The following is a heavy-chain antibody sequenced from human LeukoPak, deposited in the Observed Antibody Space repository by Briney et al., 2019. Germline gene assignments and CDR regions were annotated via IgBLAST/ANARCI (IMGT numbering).Heavy chain of an antibody. V-gene: IGHV3-9*01. Sequence: PGGSLRLSCAASGFTFDDYAMHWVRQAPGKGLEWVSGLSWNSGGIAYADSVKGRFTISRDNAKNSLYLQMNSPRAEDTALYYCVKGGKYIVVEPAADWFDPWGQGTLVTVSS. CDR3: VKGGKYIVVEPAADWFDP. D-gene: IGHD2-2*01. CDR1: GFTFDDYA. J-gene: IGHJ5*02. CDR2: LSWNSGGI.